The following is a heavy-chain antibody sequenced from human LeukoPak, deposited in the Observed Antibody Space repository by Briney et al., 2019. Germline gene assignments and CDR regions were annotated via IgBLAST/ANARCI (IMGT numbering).Heavy chain of an antibody. CDR3: ARDSMWYVPPDY. D-gene: IGHD2-15*01. CDR2: IYSGGST. V-gene: IGHV3-66*01. Sequence: PGGSLRLSCAASGFTVSSKYMSWVRQAPGKGLEWVSIIYSGGSTYYADSVKGRFTISRDNSKNTLYLQMNSLRAEDTAVYYCARDSMWYVPPDYWGQGTLVTVSS. J-gene: IGHJ4*02. CDR1: GFTVSSKY.